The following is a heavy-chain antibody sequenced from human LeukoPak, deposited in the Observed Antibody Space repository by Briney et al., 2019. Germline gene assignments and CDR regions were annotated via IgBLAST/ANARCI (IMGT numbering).Heavy chain of an antibody. CDR3: ARDLSTVGATSWEPYYFDY. V-gene: IGHV3-21*01. D-gene: IGHD1-26*01. J-gene: IGHJ4*02. CDR1: GFTFSSYS. Sequence: GGSLRLSCAASGFTFSSYSMNWVRQAPGKGLEWVSSISSSSSYIYYADSVKGRFTISRDNAKNSLYLQMNSLRAEDTAVYYCARDLSTVGATSWEPYYFDYWGQGTLVTVSS. CDR2: ISSSSSYI.